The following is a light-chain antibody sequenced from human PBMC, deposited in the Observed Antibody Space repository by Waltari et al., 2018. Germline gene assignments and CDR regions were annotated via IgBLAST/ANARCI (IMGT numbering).Light chain of an antibody. CDR2: LDD. CDR1: ELQKKF. V-gene: IGLV3-1*01. J-gene: IGLJ2*01. Sequence: SFELTQPPSVSVSPGQTAFVTSSGHELQKKFNAWCQPKAAQSPVVFIYLDDKRPAGLPARFSGSKSMNTATLTISEAQAIDEAAYYCQTWANGTHVVFGGGTKLTVL. CDR3: QTWANGTHVV.